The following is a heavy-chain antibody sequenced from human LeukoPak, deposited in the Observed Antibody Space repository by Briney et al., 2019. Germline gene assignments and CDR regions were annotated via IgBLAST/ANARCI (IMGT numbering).Heavy chain of an antibody. CDR2: VSSAGST. CDR3: ARGGISTSLDY. Sequence: SETLSLTCSVSGGSIRSSYWNWIRQPAGKGLEWVGRVSSAGSTNYNPSLKSRLTVSVDTSRNQVSLKLTSVTAADTAVYYCARGGISTSLDYWGQGSLVTVSS. J-gene: IGHJ4*02. V-gene: IGHV4-4*07. CDR1: GGSIRSSY. D-gene: IGHD2-2*01.